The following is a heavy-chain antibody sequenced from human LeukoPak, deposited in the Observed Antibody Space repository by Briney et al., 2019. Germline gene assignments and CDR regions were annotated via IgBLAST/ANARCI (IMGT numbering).Heavy chain of an antibody. V-gene: IGHV3-23*01. D-gene: IGHD7-27*01. CDR1: GFTFSGSA. Sequence: GGSLRLSCAASGFTFSGSAMSWVRQAPGEGLEWVSLISYSGANSYYTDSARGRFTISRDNSKDTLFLQMNSLRAEDTAVYYCANWGSAFDIWGQGTMVNVSS. CDR3: ANWGSAFDI. CDR2: ISYSGANS. J-gene: IGHJ3*02.